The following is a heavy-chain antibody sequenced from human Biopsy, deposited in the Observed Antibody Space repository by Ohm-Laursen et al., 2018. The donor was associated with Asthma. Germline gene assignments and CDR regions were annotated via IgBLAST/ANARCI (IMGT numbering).Heavy chain of an antibody. D-gene: IGHD1-26*01. CDR1: GGSFSSNY. V-gene: IGHV4-34*01. Sequence: TLSLTCAVYGGSFSSNYWSWIRQTPGKGLEWLGDPHQRGYTNYNPDLTRRLTFSVDTSKNQFLLGLTSVTAADTAVYYCARGSSSRLSQWELLVSGGKRAHSYYGMDVWGQGTTVTVSS. J-gene: IGHJ6*02. CDR3: ARGSSSRLSQWELLVSGGKRAHSYYGMDV. CDR2: PHQRGYT.